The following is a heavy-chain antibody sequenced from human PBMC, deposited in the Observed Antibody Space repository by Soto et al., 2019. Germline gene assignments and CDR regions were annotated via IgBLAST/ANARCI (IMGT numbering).Heavy chain of an antibody. CDR2: IIPIFGTA. Sequence: SVKVSCKASGGTFSSYAISWVRQAPGQGLEWMGGIIPIFGTANYAQKFQGRVTITADESTSTAYMELSSLRSEDTAVYYCAIFLLRVTALLPFDPCGQGTLVTGSS. CDR3: AIFLLRVTALLPFDP. D-gene: IGHD2-21*02. CDR1: GGTFSSYA. V-gene: IGHV1-69*13. J-gene: IGHJ5*02.